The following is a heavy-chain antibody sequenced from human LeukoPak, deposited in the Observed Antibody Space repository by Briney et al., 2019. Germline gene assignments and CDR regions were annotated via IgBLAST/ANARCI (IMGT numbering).Heavy chain of an antibody. CDR1: GYTFTSYA. J-gene: IGHJ4*02. CDR3: ARDRGWLQSEYYFDY. V-gene: IGHV1-3*01. CDR2: INAGNGNT. D-gene: IGHD5-12*01. Sequence: ASVKVSCKASGYTFTSYAMHWVRQAPGQRLEWMGWINAGNGNTKYSQKFQGRVTITRDTSASTAYMELSSLRSEDTAVYYCARDRGWLQSEYYFDYWGQGTLVTVSS.